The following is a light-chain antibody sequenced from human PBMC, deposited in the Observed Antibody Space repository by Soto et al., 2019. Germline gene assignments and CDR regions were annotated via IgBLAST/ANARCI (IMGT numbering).Light chain of an antibody. J-gene: IGKJ4*01. V-gene: IGKV1-39*01. CDR3: QQANSFPFT. CDR1: QSISTY. Sequence: DIQMTQSPSSLSASVGDRVTITCRASQSISTYLNWYQQKPGKVPKFLIYAASSLQSGVPSRFSGSGSGTDFTLTISSLQPEDFATYYCQQANSFPFTFGGGTKVEIK. CDR2: AAS.